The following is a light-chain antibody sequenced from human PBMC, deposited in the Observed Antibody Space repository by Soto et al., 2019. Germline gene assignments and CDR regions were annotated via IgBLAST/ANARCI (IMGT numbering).Light chain of an antibody. CDR3: QHYLNYPWT. V-gene: IGKV1-5*03. CDR1: QSISSW. Sequence: DIQMTQFPSTLSASVGDRVTITCRASQSISSWLAWYQQKPWIAPKLLISGASNLESGVPSRFSGSGSGTEFTLTISNLQPGYFATYYCQHYLNYPWTFGQGTEVEIK. J-gene: IGKJ1*01. CDR2: GAS.